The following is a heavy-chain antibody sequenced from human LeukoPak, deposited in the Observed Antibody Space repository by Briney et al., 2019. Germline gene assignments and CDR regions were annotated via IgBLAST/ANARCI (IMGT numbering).Heavy chain of an antibody. Sequence: SETLSLTCSVSGGSISSYYWSWIRQPPGKGLEWIGYIYYSGSTNYNPSLKSRVTISVDTSKNQSSLKLSSVTAADTAVYYCARVSGGYDLDYWGQGTLVTVSS. CDR3: ARVSGGYDLDY. CDR2: IYYSGST. D-gene: IGHD5-12*01. J-gene: IGHJ4*02. CDR1: GGSISSYY. V-gene: IGHV4-59*01.